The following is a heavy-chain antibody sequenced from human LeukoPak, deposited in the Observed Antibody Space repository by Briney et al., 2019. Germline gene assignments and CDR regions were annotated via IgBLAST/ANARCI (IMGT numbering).Heavy chain of an antibody. D-gene: IGHD3-10*01. CDR1: GYTFTSYG. CDR3: ARDQSITMVRGVIPFDY. J-gene: IGHJ4*02. Sequence: VASVKVSCKASGYTFTSYGISWVRQAPGQGLEWMGWISAYNGNTNYAQKLQGRVTMTTDTSTSTAYMELRSLRSDDTAVYYCARDQSITMVRGVIPFDYWGQGTLVTVSS. CDR2: ISAYNGNT. V-gene: IGHV1-18*01.